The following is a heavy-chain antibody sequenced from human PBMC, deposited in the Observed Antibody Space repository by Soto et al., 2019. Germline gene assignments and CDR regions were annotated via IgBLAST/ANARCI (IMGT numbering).Heavy chain of an antibody. J-gene: IGHJ5*02. CDR2: INHTGGT. CDR3: ATRITVFGLLIPPFDP. Sequence: SETLSLTCAVYGGSANSYYWNWIRQPPGNLLEWIGEINHTGGTHYNPSLKSRVTMSVDTSKNQFSLRLSSVTAADTAIYFCATRITVFGLLIPPFDPWGQGTQVTVSS. D-gene: IGHD3-3*01. V-gene: IGHV4-34*01. CDR1: GGSANSYY.